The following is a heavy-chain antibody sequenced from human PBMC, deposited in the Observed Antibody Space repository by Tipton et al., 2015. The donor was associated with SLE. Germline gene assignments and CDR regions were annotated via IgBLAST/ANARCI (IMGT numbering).Heavy chain of an antibody. V-gene: IGHV4-34*01. D-gene: IGHD3-10*01. Sequence: TLSLTCAVYGGSFSGYYWSWIRQPPGKGLEWIGEINHSGSTNYNPSLKSRVTISVDTSRNQFSLKLSSVTAADTAVYFCARGPGIERNYFYQYYMDVWGKGTTVTVSS. CDR1: GGSFSGYY. CDR3: ARGPGIERNYFYQYYMDV. J-gene: IGHJ6*03. CDR2: INHSGST.